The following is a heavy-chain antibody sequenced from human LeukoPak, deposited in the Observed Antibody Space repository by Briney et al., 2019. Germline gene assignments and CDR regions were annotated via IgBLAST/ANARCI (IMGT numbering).Heavy chain of an antibody. CDR1: GFTVSSNY. J-gene: IGHJ4*02. CDR2: IYSGGST. Sequence: GGSLRLSCAASGFTVSSNYMSWVRQAPGKGLEWVSVIYSGGSTYYADSVKGRFTISRDNSKNTLYLQMNSLRAEDTAVYYCARGRQLIVFDYWGQGTLVTVSS. V-gene: IGHV3-66*01. D-gene: IGHD3-22*01. CDR3: ARGRQLIVFDY.